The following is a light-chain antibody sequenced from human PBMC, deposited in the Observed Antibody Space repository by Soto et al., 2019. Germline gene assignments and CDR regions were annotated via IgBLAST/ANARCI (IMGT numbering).Light chain of an antibody. J-gene: IGKJ2*01. V-gene: IGKV1-5*01. Sequence: DLQMTQSPSTLSASVGDRVTITCRASQTISSWLAWYQQKPGKAPDLLIYDASSLQDGVPSRFSGRGSGTEFTLTISSLQPDDFATYFCQQYITFPYTFGQGTKLEIK. CDR3: QQYITFPYT. CDR1: QTISSW. CDR2: DAS.